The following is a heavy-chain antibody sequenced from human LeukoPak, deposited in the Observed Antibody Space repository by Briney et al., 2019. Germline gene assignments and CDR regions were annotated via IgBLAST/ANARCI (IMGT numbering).Heavy chain of an antibody. CDR2: INSDGSST. V-gene: IGHV3-74*01. Sequence: GGSLRLSCAASGFTFSSYWMHWVRQAPGKGLVWVSRINSDGSSTSYADSVKGRFTISRDNAKNTLYLQMNSLRVEDTAVYYCARAPGYYGDPFDYWGQGTLVTVSS. CDR1: GFTFSSYW. D-gene: IGHD4-17*01. J-gene: IGHJ4*02. CDR3: ARAPGYYGDPFDY.